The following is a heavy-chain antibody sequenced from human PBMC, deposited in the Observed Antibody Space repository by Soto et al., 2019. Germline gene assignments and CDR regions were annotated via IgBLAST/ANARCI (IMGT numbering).Heavy chain of an antibody. V-gene: IGHV3-21*01. CDR3: AREITGYGSLTYYDY. D-gene: IGHD3-10*01. CDR1: GFTFSSYW. J-gene: IGHJ4*02. CDR2: ISSSSSYT. Sequence: GGSLRLSCAASGFTFSSYWMSWVRQAPGKGLEWVSSISSSSSYTYYADSVKGRFTISRDNAKNSLYLQINSLRAEDTAVYFCAREITGYGSLTYYDYWGQGTLVTVSS.